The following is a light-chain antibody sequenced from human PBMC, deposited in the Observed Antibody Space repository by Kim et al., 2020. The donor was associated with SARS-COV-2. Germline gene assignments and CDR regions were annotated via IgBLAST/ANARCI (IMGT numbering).Light chain of an antibody. CDR3: QQYYSYPLT. Sequence: AIRITQSPSSLSASTGDRATITCRASQGISSYLAWYQQKPGKAPKLLIYAASTLQSGVPSRFSGSGSGTDFTLTISCLQSEDFATYYCQQYYSYPLTFGGGTKVDIK. CDR1: QGISSY. CDR2: AAS. V-gene: IGKV1-8*01. J-gene: IGKJ4*01.